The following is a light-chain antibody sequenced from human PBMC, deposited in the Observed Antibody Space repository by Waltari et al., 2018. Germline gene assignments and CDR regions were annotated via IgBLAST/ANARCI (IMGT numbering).Light chain of an antibody. CDR3: QQFYSTPGLS. CDR1: QSISTF. J-gene: IGKJ4*01. CDR2: GAS. Sequence: DIQLTQYPSSLSASVGDRVTINCRASQSISTFLNWYQHKPGEAPKLLISGASNLRSGVPSRFSGSGSGTSFTLTITSLQPEDFASYYCQQFYSTPGLSFGGGTKVEIK. V-gene: IGKV1-39*01.